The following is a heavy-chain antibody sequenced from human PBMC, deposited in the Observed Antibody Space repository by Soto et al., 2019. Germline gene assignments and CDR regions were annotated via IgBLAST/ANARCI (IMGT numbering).Heavy chain of an antibody. CDR1: GGTFSSYT. D-gene: IGHD6-13*01. Sequence: ASVKVSCKASGGTFSSYTISCVRQAPGQGLEWMGRIIPILGIANYAQKFQDRVTITADKSTSTAYMELSSLRSEDTAVYYCALPAAGSSVPWGQGTLVTSPQ. V-gene: IGHV1-69*02. CDR3: ALPAAGSSVP. J-gene: IGHJ5*02. CDR2: IIPILGIA.